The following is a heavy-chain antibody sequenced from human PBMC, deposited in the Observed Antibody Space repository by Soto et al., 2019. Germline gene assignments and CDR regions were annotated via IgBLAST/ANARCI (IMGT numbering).Heavy chain of an antibody. D-gene: IGHD3-10*01. CDR1: GDTFNFYS. V-gene: IGHV1-69*02. J-gene: IGHJ4*02. CDR3: ASSYGSGYRAFDY. Sequence: QVQLVQSGAEVKRPGSSVKVSCKASGDTFNFYSINWVRQAPGVGLEWVGRVNPILSMSNYAQRFQGRVTRTEDKSTSTAYMELRSLRAEDTAIYYCASSYGSGYRAFDYWGQGALVTVSS. CDR2: VNPILSMS.